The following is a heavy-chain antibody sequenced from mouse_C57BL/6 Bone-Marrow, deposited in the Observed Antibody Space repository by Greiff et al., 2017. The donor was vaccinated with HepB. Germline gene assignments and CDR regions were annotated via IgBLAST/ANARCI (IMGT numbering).Heavy chain of an antibody. D-gene: IGHD4-1*01. J-gene: IGHJ1*03. Sequence: QVQLQQPGAELVKPGASVKMSCKASGYTFTSYWITWVKQRPGQGLEWIGDIYPGSGSTNYNEKFKSKATLTVDTSSSTAYMQLSSLTSEDSAVYYCARSTGTKWYFDVWGTGTTVTVSS. V-gene: IGHV1-55*01. CDR1: GYTFTSYW. CDR2: IYPGSGST. CDR3: ARSTGTKWYFDV.